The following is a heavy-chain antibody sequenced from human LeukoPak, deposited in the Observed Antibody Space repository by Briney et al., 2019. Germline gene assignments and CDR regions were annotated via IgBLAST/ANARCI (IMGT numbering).Heavy chain of an antibody. CDR1: GFTFSDHH. Sequence: PWESLRLSCVASGFTFSDHHMDWVRQAPGKGLEWVGRFRYNVNSYTTAYAASVKDRFTISRDDSPSSLYLEMNSLKTEDTAVYFCARVWGSSNWYFDLWGRGTLVTVSS. CDR3: ARVWGSSNWYFDL. CDR2: FRYNVNSYTT. J-gene: IGHJ2*01. D-gene: IGHD2-2*01. V-gene: IGHV3-72*01.